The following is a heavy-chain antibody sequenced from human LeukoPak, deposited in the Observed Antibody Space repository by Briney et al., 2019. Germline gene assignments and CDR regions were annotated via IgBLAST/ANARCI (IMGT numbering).Heavy chain of an antibody. Sequence: SETLSLTCTVSGGSISSYYWSWIRQPPGKGLEWIGYIYYSGSTNYNSSLKSRVTISVDTSKNQFSLKLSSVTAADTAVYYCARDGRYYYDSSGYYYDIWGQGTMVTVSS. CDR2: IYYSGST. D-gene: IGHD3-22*01. V-gene: IGHV4-59*01. CDR3: ARDGRYYYDSSGYYYDI. CDR1: GGSISSYY. J-gene: IGHJ3*02.